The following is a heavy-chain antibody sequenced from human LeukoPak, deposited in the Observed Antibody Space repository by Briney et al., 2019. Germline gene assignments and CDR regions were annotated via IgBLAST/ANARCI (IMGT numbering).Heavy chain of an antibody. D-gene: IGHD1-26*01. CDR2: IKQDGSEK. V-gene: IGHV3-7*03. Sequence: AGGSLRLSCAASGVTFSSYCMSWVRQAPGKGLEWVANIKQDGSEKYYVDSVKGRFTVSRDNAMNSLYLQMNSLRAEDTAVYYCARARIVGATYVYYFDYWGQGTLVTVSS. J-gene: IGHJ4*02. CDR3: ARARIVGATYVYYFDY. CDR1: GVTFSSYC.